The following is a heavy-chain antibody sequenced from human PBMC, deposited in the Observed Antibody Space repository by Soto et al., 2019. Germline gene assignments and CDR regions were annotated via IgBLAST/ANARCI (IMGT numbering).Heavy chain of an antibody. J-gene: IGHJ4*02. V-gene: IGHV1-69*13. CDR3: ARTSPYYYDSSGHFR. Sequence: SVKVSCKASGGTFSSYAISWVRQAPGQGLEWMGGIIPIFGTANYAQKFQGRVTITADESTSTAYMELSSLRSEDTAVYYCARTSPYYYDSSGHFRWGQGTLVTASS. D-gene: IGHD3-22*01. CDR1: GGTFSSYA. CDR2: IIPIFGTA.